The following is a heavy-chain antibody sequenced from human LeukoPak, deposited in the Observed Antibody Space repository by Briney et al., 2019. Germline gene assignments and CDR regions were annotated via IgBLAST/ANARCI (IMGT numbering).Heavy chain of an antibody. D-gene: IGHD2-2*01. J-gene: IGHJ4*02. CDR1: GGSFSGYY. CDR3: ARPQGYQLLDFEY. V-gene: IGHV4-34*01. Sequence: SETLSLTCAVYGGSFSGYYWSWIRHPPGKGLEWIGSIYYSGSTYYNPSLKSRVTISVDTSKNQFSLKLSSVTAADTAVYYCARPQGYQLLDFEYWGQETLVTVSS. CDR2: IYYSGST.